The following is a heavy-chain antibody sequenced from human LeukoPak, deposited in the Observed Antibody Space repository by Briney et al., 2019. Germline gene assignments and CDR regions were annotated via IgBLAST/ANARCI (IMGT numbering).Heavy chain of an antibody. V-gene: IGHV3-33*01. CDR1: GFIFSNYG. Sequence: PGGSLRLSCAASGFIFSNYGMHWVRQAPGKGLEWVAVIWYDGSNKYYGDSVKGRFTISRDNSKNTLYLEMNSLRAEDTAVYYCAREAWFGEHRAVDCWGQGTLVTVSS. J-gene: IGHJ4*02. CDR3: AREAWFGEHRAVDC. D-gene: IGHD3-10*01. CDR2: IWYDGSNK.